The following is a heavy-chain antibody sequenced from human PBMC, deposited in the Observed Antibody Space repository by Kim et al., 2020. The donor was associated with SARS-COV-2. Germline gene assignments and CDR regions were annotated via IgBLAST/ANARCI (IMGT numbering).Heavy chain of an antibody. Sequence: GGSLRLSCAASGFTFSSYAMHWVRQAPGKGLEWVAVISYDGSNKYYADSVKGRFTISRDNSKNTLYLQMNSLRAEDTAVYYCASALRFTYYFDYWGQGTLVTVSS. CDR3: ASALRFTYYFDY. CDR1: GFTFSSYA. J-gene: IGHJ4*02. D-gene: IGHD3-3*01. V-gene: IGHV3-30-3*01. CDR2: ISYDGSNK.